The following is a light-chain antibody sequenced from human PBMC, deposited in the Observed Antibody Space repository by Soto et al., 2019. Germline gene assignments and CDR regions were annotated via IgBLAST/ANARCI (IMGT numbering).Light chain of an antibody. J-gene: IGKJ2*01. CDR1: QSVSSY. CDR2: DAS. Sequence: EIVLTQSPATLSLSPGERATLSCRASQSVSSYLAWYQQKPGQAPRLLIYDASNRATGIPARFSGSGSGTDFTLTISSLEPEDFALYYCQHRSNWSFGQGTKLEIK. CDR3: QHRSNWS. V-gene: IGKV3-11*01.